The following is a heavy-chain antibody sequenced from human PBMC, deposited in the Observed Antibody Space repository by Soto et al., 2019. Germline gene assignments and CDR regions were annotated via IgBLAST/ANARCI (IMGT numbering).Heavy chain of an antibody. CDR1: GGSISSYY. D-gene: IGHD2-8*01. J-gene: IGHJ6*02. V-gene: IGHV4-4*07. CDR3: ARGTRYCTNGVCPYYYYGMDV. CDR2: IYTSGST. Sequence: QVQLQESGPGLVKPSETLSLTCTVSGGSISSYYWSWIRQPAGKGLEWIGRIYTSGSTNYNPSLKSRVTMSVDTSKNQFSLKLSSVTAADPAVYYCARGTRYCTNGVCPYYYYGMDVWGQGTTVTVSS.